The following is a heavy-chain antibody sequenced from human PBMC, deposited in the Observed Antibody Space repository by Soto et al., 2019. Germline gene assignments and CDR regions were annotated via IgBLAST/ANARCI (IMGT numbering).Heavy chain of an antibody. V-gene: IGHV1-69*13. D-gene: IGHD5-12*01. J-gene: IGHJ6*02. CDR2: IIPIFGTA. CDR1: GGTFSSYA. Sequence: SVKVSCKASGGTFSSYAISWVRQATGQGLEWMGGIIPIFGTANYAQKFQGRVTITADEYTSTAYLELSSLRSEDTAVYYCARTERGYNYYGMDVWGQGTTVTVSS. CDR3: ARTERGYNYYGMDV.